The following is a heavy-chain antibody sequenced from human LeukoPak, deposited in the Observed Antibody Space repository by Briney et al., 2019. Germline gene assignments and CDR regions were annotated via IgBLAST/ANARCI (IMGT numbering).Heavy chain of an antibody. CDR1: GFTFNYFW. CDR3: ATVSEY. Sequence: GGSLRLSCAASGFTFNYFWMHWVRQVPGKGPVWVSGINNDGTATYYADSVKGRFTISRDNAKNTVYLQMDGLRAEDTSVYFCATVSEYWGQGTLVTVSS. CDR2: INNDGTAT. J-gene: IGHJ4*02. V-gene: IGHV3-74*01.